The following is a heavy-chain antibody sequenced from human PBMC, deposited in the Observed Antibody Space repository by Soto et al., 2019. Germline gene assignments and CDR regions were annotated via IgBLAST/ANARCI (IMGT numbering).Heavy chain of an antibody. CDR1: GFTFSSYG. D-gene: IGHD3-22*01. J-gene: IGHJ3*02. CDR2: IWYDGSNK. CDR3: ARAFPTAFFLREDYYDSSGYESDAFDI. Sequence: QVQLVESGGGVVQPGRSLRLSCAASGFTFSSYGMHWVRQAPGKGLEWVAVIWYDGSNKYYADSVKGRFTISRDNSKNTLYLQMNSLRAEDTAVYYCARAFPTAFFLREDYYDSSGYESDAFDIWGQGTMVTVSS. V-gene: IGHV3-33*01.